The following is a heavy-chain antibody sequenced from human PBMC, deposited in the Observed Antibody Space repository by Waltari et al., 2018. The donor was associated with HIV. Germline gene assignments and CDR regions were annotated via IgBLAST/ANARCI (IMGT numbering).Heavy chain of an antibody. CDR3: ARTTHGIDF. V-gene: IGHV3-48*04. Sequence: EVQLVESGGGLVQPGGSLRLSCVASGFTFSSYNMNWVRQAPGKGLDLLSYITSSGYTIYYADSVEGRFTVSRDNAKNSLYLQMNSLRAEDTAVYYCARTTHGIDFWGQGTLVTVSS. CDR2: ITSSGYTI. D-gene: IGHD1-1*01. J-gene: IGHJ4*02. CDR1: GFTFSSYN.